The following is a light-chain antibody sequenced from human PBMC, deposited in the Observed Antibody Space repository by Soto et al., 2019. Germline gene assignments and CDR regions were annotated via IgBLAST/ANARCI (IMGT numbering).Light chain of an antibody. J-gene: IGKJ1*01. CDR3: QQSYSSPWT. Sequence: DIQMTQSPSSLSASVGDRITITCRASQNIGAYLNWYQHKPGRAPRFLIYSVSTLQSWVPSRFNGSGSGTDFTLTISSLQPEDFASYYCQQSYSSPWTFGHGAKVDIK. CDR2: SVS. V-gene: IGKV1-39*01. CDR1: QNIGAY.